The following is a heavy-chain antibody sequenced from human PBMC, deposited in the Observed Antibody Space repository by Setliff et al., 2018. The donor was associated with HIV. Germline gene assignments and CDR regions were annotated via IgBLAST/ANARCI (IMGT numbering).Heavy chain of an antibody. CDR1: GFTFSDSA. Sequence: PGGSLRLSCAASGFTFSDSAMHWVRQASGKGLEWVGRIRSKANSYATAYASSVKGRFTISRDDSKNTTYLQMNSLKTEDTAVYYCTRTMIRGVITDSNWGQGTLVTVSS. J-gene: IGHJ4*02. D-gene: IGHD3-10*01. CDR3: TRTMIRGVITDSN. V-gene: IGHV3-73*01. CDR2: IRSKANSYAT.